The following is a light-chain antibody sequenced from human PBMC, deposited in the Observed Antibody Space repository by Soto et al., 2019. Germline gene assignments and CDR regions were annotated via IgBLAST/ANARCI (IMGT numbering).Light chain of an antibody. J-gene: IGKJ1*01. Sequence: DIQMTQSPSSLSASVGDRVTITCRASQSISSWLAWYQQKPGKAPKLLIYKASSLESRVPSRFSGSGSGTEFTLTISSLQPDDFATYYCQQYTSYPWTFGQGTKVDIK. CDR1: QSISSW. CDR2: KAS. CDR3: QQYTSYPWT. V-gene: IGKV1-5*03.